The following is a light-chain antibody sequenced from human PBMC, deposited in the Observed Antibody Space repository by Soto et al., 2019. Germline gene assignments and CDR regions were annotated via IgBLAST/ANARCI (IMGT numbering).Light chain of an antibody. Sequence: DIPMTQSPSSLSASVGDRVIITCRASQSISSHLHWYQQKPGKAPKLLIYATTSLQSGVPSRFSGSCSGTDFTLTISSLQPEDFASYYCQQSSNTPLFGGGTKVEIK. V-gene: IGKV1-39*01. J-gene: IGKJ4*02. CDR2: ATT. CDR3: QQSSNTPL. CDR1: QSISSH.